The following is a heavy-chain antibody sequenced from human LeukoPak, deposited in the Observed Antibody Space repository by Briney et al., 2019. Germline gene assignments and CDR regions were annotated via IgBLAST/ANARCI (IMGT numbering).Heavy chain of an antibody. V-gene: IGHV3-30*04. CDR3: ARPNEGSDWYVSSFDY. Sequence: PGRPLSLSCEASGFTFSRYDMHWVRESPGKGLEGVAVLSYDVSNKLCADSVKGPFTISRDNSKNTLFLQMNSLRAEDTAVYYCARPNEGSDWYVSSFDYWGQGTLVTVSS. J-gene: IGHJ4*02. CDR1: GFTFSRYD. CDR2: LSYDVSNK. D-gene: IGHD6-19*01.